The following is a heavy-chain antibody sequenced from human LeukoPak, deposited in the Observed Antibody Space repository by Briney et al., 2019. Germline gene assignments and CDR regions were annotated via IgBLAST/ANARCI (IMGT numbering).Heavy chain of an antibody. Sequence: SETLSLTCTVSGGSISSSSYYWGWIRQPPGKGLEWIGNIYHSGSTYYNPSLKSRVTISVDTSKNQFSLKLSSVTAADTVVYYCARAPYYYDSSGYSYYFDYWGQGTLVTVSS. V-gene: IGHV4-39*07. CDR2: IYHSGST. D-gene: IGHD3-22*01. J-gene: IGHJ4*02. CDR1: GGSISSSSYY. CDR3: ARAPYYYDSSGYSYYFDY.